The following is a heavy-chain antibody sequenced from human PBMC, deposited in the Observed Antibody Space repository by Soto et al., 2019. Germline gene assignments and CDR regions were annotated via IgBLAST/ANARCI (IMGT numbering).Heavy chain of an antibody. J-gene: IGHJ3*02. CDR1: GFTFSSYS. CDR2: ISSSSYI. Sequence: EVQLVESGGGLVKPGGSLRLSCAASGFTFSSYSMNWVRQAPGKGLEWVSSISSSSYIYYADSVKGRFTISRDNAKNSLYLQMNSLRAEDTAVYYCARGEYQLLSDAFDIWGQGTMVTVSS. D-gene: IGHD2-2*01. CDR3: ARGEYQLLSDAFDI. V-gene: IGHV3-21*01.